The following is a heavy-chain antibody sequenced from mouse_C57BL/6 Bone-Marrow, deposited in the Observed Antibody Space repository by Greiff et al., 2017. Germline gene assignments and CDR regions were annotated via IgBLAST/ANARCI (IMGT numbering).Heavy chain of an antibody. CDR2: ISSGSSTI. CDR3: ARERTPFDY. J-gene: IGHJ2*01. Sequence: EVKLVESGGGLVKPGGSLKLSCAASGFTFSDYGMHWVRQAPEKGLEWVAYISSGSSTIYYADTVKGRFTISRDNAKNTLFLQMTSLRSEDTAMYYCARERTPFDYRGQGTTLTVSS. CDR1: GFTFSDYG. V-gene: IGHV5-17*01.